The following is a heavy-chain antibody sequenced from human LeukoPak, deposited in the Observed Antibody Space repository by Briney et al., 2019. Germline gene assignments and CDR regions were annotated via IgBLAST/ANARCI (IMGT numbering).Heavy chain of an antibody. Sequence: GGSLRLSCAASGFTFSSYGMHWVRQAPGKGLEWVAVIWYDGSNIYYADSVKGRFTISRDNSKNTLYLQMNSLRAEDTAVYYCARPYYYDSSGYPEYFQHWGQGTLVTVSS. V-gene: IGHV3-33*01. CDR2: IWYDGSNI. J-gene: IGHJ1*01. D-gene: IGHD3-22*01. CDR3: ARPYYYDSSGYPEYFQH. CDR1: GFTFSSYG.